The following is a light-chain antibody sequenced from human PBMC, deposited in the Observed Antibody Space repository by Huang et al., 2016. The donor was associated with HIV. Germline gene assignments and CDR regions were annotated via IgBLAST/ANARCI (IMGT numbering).Light chain of an antibody. CDR3: QQSYSFPVS. CDR2: ATS. J-gene: IGKJ4*01. CDR1: QSISSH. V-gene: IGKV1-39*01. Sequence: DIQMTQSPSSLSASVGDRVTITCRASQSISSHLNWYQQKPGKAPNLLIYATSTLQGGVPSRFSGTGSGTDFTLTISSLQPDDFATYFCQQSYSFPVSFGGGTRVEIK.